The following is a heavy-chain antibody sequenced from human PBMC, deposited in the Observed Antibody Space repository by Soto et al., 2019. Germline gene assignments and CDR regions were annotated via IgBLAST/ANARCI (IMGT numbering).Heavy chain of an antibody. V-gene: IGHV3-23*01. J-gene: IGHJ4*02. CDR3: AKQCIAVAGAYYFDY. CDR1: GFTFSSYA. Sequence: GGSLRLSCAASGFTFSSYAMSWVRQAPGKGLEWVSAISGSGGSTYYADSVKGRFTISKDNSKNTLYLQMNNLRADDTAVYYCAKQCIAVAGAYYFDYWGQGTLVTVSS. D-gene: IGHD6-19*01. CDR2: ISGSGGST.